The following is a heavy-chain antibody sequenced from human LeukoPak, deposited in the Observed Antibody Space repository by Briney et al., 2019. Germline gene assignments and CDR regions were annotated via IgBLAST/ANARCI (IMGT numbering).Heavy chain of an antibody. V-gene: IGHV4-59*08. CDR1: GGSISSYY. CDR2: ISYGGNT. CDR3: ARHTIYSGTYAYYYYDMDV. D-gene: IGHD3-10*01. J-gene: IGHJ6*02. Sequence: SETLSLTCTVSGGSISSYYWSWIRQPPGKGLEWIGYISYGGNTNYNPSLKSRVTISVDTSKNQFSLKLSSVTAADTAVYYCARHTIYSGTYAYYYYDMDVWGQGTTVTVSS.